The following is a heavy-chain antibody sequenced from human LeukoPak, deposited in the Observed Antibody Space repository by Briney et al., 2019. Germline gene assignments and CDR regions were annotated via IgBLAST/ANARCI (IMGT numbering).Heavy chain of an antibody. J-gene: IGHJ4*02. CDR1: GGSIGSYY. D-gene: IGHD6-13*01. V-gene: IGHV4-59*01. Sequence: SETLSLTCTVSGGSIGSYYWSWIRQPPGKGLEWIGYIHYSGSTNYNPSFKSRVTISLDTSKNQFSLKLSSVTAADTAVYYCASTSGTRYSSSWFYFDYWGQGTLVTVSS. CDR2: IHYSGST. CDR3: ASTSGTRYSSSWFYFDY.